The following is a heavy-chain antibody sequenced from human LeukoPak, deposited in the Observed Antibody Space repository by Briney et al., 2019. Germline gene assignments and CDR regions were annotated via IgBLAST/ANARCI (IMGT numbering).Heavy chain of an antibody. J-gene: IGHJ5*02. CDR3: ARGRRYDSSGYYLGNWFDP. CDR2: IYHSGST. CDR1: GGSISSGGYS. D-gene: IGHD3-22*01. Sequence: SETLSLTCAVSGGSISSGGYSWSWIRQPPGKGLEWIGYIYHSGSTYYNPSLKSRVTISVDRSKNQFSLKLRSVTAADTAVYYCARGRRYDSSGYYLGNWFDPWGQGTLVTVSS. V-gene: IGHV4-30-2*01.